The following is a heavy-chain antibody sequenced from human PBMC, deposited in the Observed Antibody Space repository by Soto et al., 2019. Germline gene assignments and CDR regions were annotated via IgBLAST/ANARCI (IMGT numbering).Heavy chain of an antibody. CDR1: GDTVASFG. CDR3: ARDQESITDRILQY. Sequence: ASVKVSGKASGDTVASFGFSWVRQAPGQGLEWLGWISAYNGNTHYAQKVRDRVTLTTDTSTNTAYMELRSLTSDDTAVYYCARDQESITDRILQYWGQGTRVTVSS. V-gene: IGHV1-18*01. D-gene: IGHD3-10*01. CDR2: ISAYNGNT. J-gene: IGHJ4*02.